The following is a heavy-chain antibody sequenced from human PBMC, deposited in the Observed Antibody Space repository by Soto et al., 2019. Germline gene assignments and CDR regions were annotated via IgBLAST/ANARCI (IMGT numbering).Heavy chain of an antibody. CDR2: INPNNDNS. V-gene: IGHV1-18*04. D-gene: IGHD3-22*01. J-gene: IGHJ4*02. Sequence: QVELVQSGGEVKKPGASVKVSCKASGYTFTSHGISWVRQAPGQGLEWVGWINPNNDNSVSAQKFQDRVTLTTDTSTRTVYMELGILKSADPAFYYWARPPTYSRWGDHWGEEPLVTVPS. CDR1: GYTFTSHG. CDR3: ARPPTYSRWGDH.